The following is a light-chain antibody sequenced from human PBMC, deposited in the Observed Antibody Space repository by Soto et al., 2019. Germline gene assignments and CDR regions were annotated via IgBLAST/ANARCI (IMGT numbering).Light chain of an antibody. Sequence: EIGLTQSPATLSLSRGERATLSWRASQSVSSYLAWYQQKPGQAPRLLIYDASNRATGIPARFSGSGSGTDFTLTISSLEPEDFAVYYCQQRSNWPPWTFGQGTKVDIK. V-gene: IGKV3-11*01. CDR1: QSVSSY. J-gene: IGKJ1*01. CDR2: DAS. CDR3: QQRSNWPPWT.